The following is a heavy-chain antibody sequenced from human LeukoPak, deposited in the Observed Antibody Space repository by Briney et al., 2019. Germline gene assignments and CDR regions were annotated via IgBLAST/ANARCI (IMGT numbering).Heavy chain of an antibody. CDR3: ARGKGYCSADSCYFYDF. D-gene: IGHD2-15*01. J-gene: IGHJ4*02. Sequence: GESLKISCKGSGYSFTNYWIGWVRQMPGKGLEWMGAIYPGDSNTKYNPSFQGRVTISADKSISTAYLQWSSLEASDTAMYYRARGKGYCSADSCYFYDFWGQGTLVTVSS. CDR2: IYPGDSNT. V-gene: IGHV5-51*01. CDR1: GYSFTNYW.